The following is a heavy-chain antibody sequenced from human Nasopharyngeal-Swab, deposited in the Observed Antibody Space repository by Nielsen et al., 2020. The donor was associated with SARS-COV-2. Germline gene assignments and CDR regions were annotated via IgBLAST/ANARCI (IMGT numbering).Heavy chain of an antibody. J-gene: IGHJ6*02. CDR1: GFSLNNYD. V-gene: IGHV3-13*01. Sequence: GGSLRLSCAASGFSLNNYDLHWVRQATGKGLEWVSAIGVAGDTYYPHSVKGRFTISREIARSSLYLQMNSLTAGDTAVYYCARVGTHLWFGYYYYGMDVWGQGTTVTVSS. CDR2: IGVAGDT. D-gene: IGHD3-10*01. CDR3: ARVGTHLWFGYYYYGMDV.